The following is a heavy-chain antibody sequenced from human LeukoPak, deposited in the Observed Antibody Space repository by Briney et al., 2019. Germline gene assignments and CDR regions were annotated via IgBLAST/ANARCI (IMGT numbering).Heavy chain of an antibody. Sequence: GGSLRLSCAASGFTFSSYSMNWVHQAPGKGLEWVSYISSSSSTIYYADSVKGRFTISRDNAKNSLYLQMNSLRAEDTAVYYCARGFYYDSSGGQGTLVTVSS. J-gene: IGHJ4*02. V-gene: IGHV3-48*01. CDR1: GFTFSSYS. CDR2: ISSSSSTI. D-gene: IGHD3-22*01. CDR3: ARGFYYDSS.